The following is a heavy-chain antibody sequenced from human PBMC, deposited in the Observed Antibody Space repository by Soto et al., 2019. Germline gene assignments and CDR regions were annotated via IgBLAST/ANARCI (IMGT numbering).Heavy chain of an antibody. V-gene: IGHV1-69*13. CDR2: IIPIFGTA. CDR3: ARDRGPSSGYYPSWFDP. CDR1: GGTFSSYA. D-gene: IGHD3-22*01. Sequence: ASVKVSCKASGGTFSSYAITWVRQAPGQGFEWMGGIIPIFGTANYAQKFQARVTITADESTSTAYMELSSLRSEDTAVYYCARDRGPSSGYYPSWFDPWGQGTQVTVSS. J-gene: IGHJ5*02.